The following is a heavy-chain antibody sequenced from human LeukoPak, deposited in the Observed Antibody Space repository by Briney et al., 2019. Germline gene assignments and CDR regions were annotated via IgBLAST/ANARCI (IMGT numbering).Heavy chain of an antibody. CDR3: AKGFERNYDFWSGYYGDY. CDR1: GGSFSGYY. Sequence: SETLSLTCAVYGGSFSGYYWSWIRRPPGKGLEWIGEINHSGSTNYNPSLKSRVTISVDTSKNQFSLKLSSVTAADTAVYYCAKGFERNYDFWSGYYGDYWGQGTLVTVSS. D-gene: IGHD3-3*01. V-gene: IGHV4-34*01. J-gene: IGHJ4*02. CDR2: INHSGST.